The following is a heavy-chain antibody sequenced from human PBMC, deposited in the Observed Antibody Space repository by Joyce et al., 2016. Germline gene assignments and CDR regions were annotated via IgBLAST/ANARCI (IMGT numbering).Heavy chain of an antibody. CDR1: GDSVSSNSVA. CDR2: TYFRSMWYK. V-gene: IGHV6-1*01. D-gene: IGHD2/OR15-2a*01. Sequence: QVQLQQSGPGLVKPSQTLSVTCAISGDSVSSNSVAWHWLRQSPSRGLEWLGRTYFRSMWYKDYAVSVKGRMTINPDTSKNQFSLQLNSVTPEDTAVYYCARGQYHAFGIWGQGTMVTVSS. CDR3: ARGQYHAFGI. J-gene: IGHJ3*02.